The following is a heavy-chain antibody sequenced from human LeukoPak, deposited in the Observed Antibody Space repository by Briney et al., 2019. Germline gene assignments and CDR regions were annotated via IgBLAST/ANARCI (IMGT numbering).Heavy chain of an antibody. CDR1: GFTFSSYA. V-gene: IGHV3-30*04. J-gene: IGHJ4*02. Sequence: PGGSLRLSCAASGFTFSSYAMHWVRQAPGKGLEWVALISYDGSNKYYADSVKGRFTISRDNAKNSLYLQVNSPRAEDTAIYYCARDLGSYSSGWYMGFDYWGQGTLVTVSS. CDR2: ISYDGSNK. CDR3: ARDLGSYSSGWYMGFDY. D-gene: IGHD6-19*01.